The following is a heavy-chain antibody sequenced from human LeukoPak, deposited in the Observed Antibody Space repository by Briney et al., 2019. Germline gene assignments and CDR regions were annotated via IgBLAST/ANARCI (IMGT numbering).Heavy chain of an antibody. V-gene: IGHV1-18*01. D-gene: IGHD2-2*02. CDR2: ISAYNGNT. J-gene: IGHJ6*02. Sequence: ASVKVSCKASGYTFTSYGISWVRQAPGQGLEWMGWISAYNGNTNYAQKFQGRVTITADKSTSTAYMELSSLRSEDTAVYYCAGLGYCSSTSCYTRYYYYGMDVWGQGTTVTVSS. CDR1: GYTFTSYG. CDR3: AGLGYCSSTSCYTRYYYYGMDV.